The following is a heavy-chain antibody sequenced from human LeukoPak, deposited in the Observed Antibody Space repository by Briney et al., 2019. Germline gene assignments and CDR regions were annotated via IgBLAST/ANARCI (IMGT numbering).Heavy chain of an antibody. CDR2: INHSGST. CDR1: GGSFSGYY. D-gene: IGHD5-12*01. CDR3: ARGDYLDAFDI. J-gene: IGHJ3*02. Sequence: SETLSLTCAVYGGSFSGYYWSWIRQPPGKGLEWIGEINHSGSTNYNPSLKSRVTISVDTSKNQFSLKLSSVTAADTAVYYCARGDYLDAFDIWGQGTMVTVSS. V-gene: IGHV4-34*01.